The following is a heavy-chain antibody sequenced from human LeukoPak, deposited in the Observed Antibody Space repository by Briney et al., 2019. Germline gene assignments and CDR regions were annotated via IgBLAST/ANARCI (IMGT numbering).Heavy chain of an antibody. D-gene: IGHD6-13*01. CDR1: GGSISSGGYY. J-gene: IGHJ4*02. CDR3: ARGGSSSWDVPNFDY. V-gene: IGHV4-30-2*01. CDR2: IYHSGST. Sequence: PSETLSLTCTVSGGSISSGGYYWSWIRQPPGKGLEWIGYIYHSGSTYYNPSLKSRVTISVDRSKNQFSLKLSSVTAADTAVYYCARGGSSSWDVPNFDYWGQGTLVTVSS.